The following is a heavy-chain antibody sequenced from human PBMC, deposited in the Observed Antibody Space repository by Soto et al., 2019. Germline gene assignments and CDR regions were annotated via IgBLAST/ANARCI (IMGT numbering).Heavy chain of an antibody. D-gene: IGHD5-18*01. CDR1: GFTFSSYS. CDR2: ITSSSSTI. CDR3: ARDSGYSYGPFDY. Sequence: EVQLVESGGGLVQPGGSLRLSCAASGFTFSSYSMNWVRQAPGKGLEWVSYITSSSSTIYYADSVKGRFNIPRDNATTSLYLQMNSLRDADTAVYYCARDSGYSYGPFDYWGQGALVTVSS. V-gene: IGHV3-48*02. J-gene: IGHJ4*02.